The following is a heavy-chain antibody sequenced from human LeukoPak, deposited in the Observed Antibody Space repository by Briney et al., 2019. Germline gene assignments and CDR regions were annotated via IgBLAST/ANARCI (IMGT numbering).Heavy chain of an antibody. V-gene: IGHV4-61*02. CDR1: GGSISSGSYY. CDR2: IYTSGST. Sequence: PSETLSLTCTVSGGSISSGSYYWSWIRQPAGKGLEWIGRIYTSGSTNYNPSLKSRVTISVDTSKNQFSLKLSSVTAADTAVYYCAREDALVLEWSYYYMDVWGKGTTVTVSS. D-gene: IGHD3-3*01. J-gene: IGHJ6*03. CDR3: AREDALVLEWSYYYMDV.